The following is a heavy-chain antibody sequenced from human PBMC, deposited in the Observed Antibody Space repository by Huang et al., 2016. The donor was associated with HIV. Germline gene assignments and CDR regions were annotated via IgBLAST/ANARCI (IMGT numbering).Heavy chain of an antibody. J-gene: IGHJ6*03. D-gene: IGHD6-19*01. V-gene: IGHV4-39*01. CDR2: IYYRGTR. CDR3: ARGQSGPSQWLASLGNYYYYMDV. CDR1: GGSISGSRYY. Sequence: QLQLQESGPGPVKPSATLSLTCSVSGGSISGSRYYWGWIRQPPGKGLEWIGSIYYRGTRHYSPSLKSGVTISVDTSKNQFSLKLSSVTAADTAVYYCARGQSGPSQWLASLGNYYYYMDVWGKGTTVTVSS.